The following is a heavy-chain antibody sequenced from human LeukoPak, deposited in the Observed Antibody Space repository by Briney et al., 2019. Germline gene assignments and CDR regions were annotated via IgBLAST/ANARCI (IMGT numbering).Heavy chain of an antibody. CDR2: IYSGGSI. CDR1: GFTVSSNY. CDR3: ARDGYYDSSGYEGDY. Sequence: PGGSLRLSCAASGFTVSSNYMSWVRQAPGKGLEWVSVIYSGGSIYYADSVKGRFTISRDNSKNTLYLQMNSLRAEDTAVYYCARDGYYDSSGYEGDYWGQGTLVTVSS. V-gene: IGHV3-53*01. J-gene: IGHJ4*02. D-gene: IGHD3-22*01.